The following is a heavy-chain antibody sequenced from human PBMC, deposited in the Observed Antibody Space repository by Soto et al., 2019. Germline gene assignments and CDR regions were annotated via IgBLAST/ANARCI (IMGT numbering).Heavy chain of an antibody. CDR3: ARATAQGLIDY. V-gene: IGHV3-21*01. CDR2: ISSSSSYI. CDR1: GFTFSSYS. J-gene: IGHJ4*02. D-gene: IGHD2-21*02. Sequence: GGSLRLSCAASGFTFSSYSMNWVRQAPGKGLEWVSSISSSSSYIYYADSVEGRFTISRDNAKNSLYLQRNSLRAEDTAVYYCARATAQGLIDYWGQGTLVTVSS.